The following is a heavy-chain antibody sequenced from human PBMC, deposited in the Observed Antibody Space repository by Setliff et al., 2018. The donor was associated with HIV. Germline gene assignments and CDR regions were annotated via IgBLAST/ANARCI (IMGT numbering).Heavy chain of an antibody. D-gene: IGHD2-8*02. V-gene: IGHV4-34*01. CDR3: ARVSKTYWYSIPRDYYHHMDV. CDR1: GGSFSDNY. CDR2: INHSGRT. Sequence: SETLSLTCAVYGGSFSDNYWSWIRQSPGKGLEWIGEINHSGRTKYSPSLRSRVSISVDTSKTQFSLKLSSVSAADTAVYYCARVSKTYWYSIPRDYYHHMDVWGKGTTVTVSS. J-gene: IGHJ6*03.